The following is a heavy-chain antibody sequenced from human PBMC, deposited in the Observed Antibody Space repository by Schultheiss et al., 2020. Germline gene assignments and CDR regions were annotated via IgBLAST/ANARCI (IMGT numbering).Heavy chain of an antibody. J-gene: IGHJ1*01. D-gene: IGHD2-8*01. Sequence: SETLSLTCTVSGGSISSGDYYWSWIRQPPGKGLEWIGYIYYSGSTYYNPSLKSRVTISVDTSKNQFSLKLSSVTAADTAVYYCARARTIGRKGPQYFQHWGQGTLVTVSS. CDR3: ARARTIGRKGPQYFQH. CDR1: GGSISSGDYY. V-gene: IGHV4-30-4*01. CDR2: IYYSGST.